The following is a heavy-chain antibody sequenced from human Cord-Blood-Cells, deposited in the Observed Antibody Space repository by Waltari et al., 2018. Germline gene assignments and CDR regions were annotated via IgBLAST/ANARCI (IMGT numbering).Heavy chain of an antibody. CDR3: AKQGAARHYFDY. CDR2: ISYDGSNK. J-gene: IGHJ4*02. CDR1: GFTFRSYG. D-gene: IGHD6-6*01. V-gene: IGHV3-30*18. Sequence: QVQLVESGGGVVQPGRSLRLSCAASGFTFRSYGRHGVRQAPGKGLEWVAVISYDGSNKYYADSVKGRFTISRDNSKNTLYLQMNSLRAEDTAVYYCAKQGAARHYFDYWGQGTLVTVSS.